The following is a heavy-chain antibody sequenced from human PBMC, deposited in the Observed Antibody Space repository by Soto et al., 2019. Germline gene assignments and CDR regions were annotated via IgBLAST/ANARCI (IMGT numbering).Heavy chain of an antibody. D-gene: IGHD3-3*01. CDR2: TSGSGRTT. Sequence: GGSLRLSCAASGFIFRTYSMNWVRQAPGKGLEWVSYTSGSGRTTYYADSVKGRFTISRDNAKNSLYLQMNSLRDEDTAVYYCARGIMIFGVDQYYFDYWGLGTLVTVSS. CDR3: ARGIMIFGVDQYYFDY. J-gene: IGHJ4*02. V-gene: IGHV3-48*02. CDR1: GFIFRTYS.